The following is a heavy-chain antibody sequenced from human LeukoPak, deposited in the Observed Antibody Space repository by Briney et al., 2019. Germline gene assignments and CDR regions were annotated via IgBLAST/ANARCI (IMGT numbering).Heavy chain of an antibody. D-gene: IGHD1-26*01. CDR1: DGSISSYY. CDR3: ARDGGGSYYGGYFDY. J-gene: IGHJ4*02. V-gene: IGHV4-59*01. Sequence: SETLSLTCTVSDGSISSYYWSWIRQPPGKGLEWIGYMYYSGSTNYNPSLKSRVTISVDTSKKQFSLRLTSVTATDTALYYCARDGGGSYYGGYFDYWGQGTLVTVSS. CDR2: MYYSGST.